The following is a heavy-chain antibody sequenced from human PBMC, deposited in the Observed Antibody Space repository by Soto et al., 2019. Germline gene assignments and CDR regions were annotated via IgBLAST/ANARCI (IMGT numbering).Heavy chain of an antibody. Sequence: QVQLVQSGAEVKKPGSSVKVSCKASGGTFSSYAISWVRQAPGQGPEWMGGIIPIFGTANYAQKFQGRDTITADKSTRTAYMELSRLRSEDTAVYYCARGGRGTSSRYYYYYYGMDVWGQGTTVTVSS. CDR1: GGTFSSYA. CDR3: ARGGRGTSSRYYYYYYGMDV. CDR2: IIPIFGTA. V-gene: IGHV1-69*06. D-gene: IGHD2-2*01. J-gene: IGHJ6*02.